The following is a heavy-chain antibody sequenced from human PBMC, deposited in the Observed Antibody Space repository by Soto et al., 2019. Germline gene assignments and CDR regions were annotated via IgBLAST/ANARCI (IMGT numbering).Heavy chain of an antibody. V-gene: IGHV3-33*01. CDR2: IWYDGSSK. CDR3: ARDSSSAGPDAFDI. D-gene: IGHD6-6*01. Sequence: SGGSLRLSCAASGFTFSSYGMHWVRQAPGKGLEWVAVIWYDGSSKYYADSVKGRFTISRDNSKNTLYLQMNSLRAEDTAVYYCARDSSSAGPDAFDIWGQGTMVTVSS. CDR1: GFTFSSYG. J-gene: IGHJ3*02.